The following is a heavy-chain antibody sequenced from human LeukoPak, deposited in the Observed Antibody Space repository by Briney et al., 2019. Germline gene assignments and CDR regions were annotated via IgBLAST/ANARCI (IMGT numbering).Heavy chain of an antibody. V-gene: IGHV4-31*03. CDR1: GVSISSGGYY. CDR3: ARDCSSTSCYLLGNYYYGMDV. D-gene: IGHD2-2*01. CDR2: IYYSGST. J-gene: IGHJ6*02. Sequence: SGTLSLTCTVSGVSISSGGYYWSWIRQHPGKGLEWIGYIYYSGSTYYNPSLKSRVTISVDTSKNQFSLKLSSVTAADTAVYYCARDCSSTSCYLLGNYYYGMDVWGQGTTVTVSS.